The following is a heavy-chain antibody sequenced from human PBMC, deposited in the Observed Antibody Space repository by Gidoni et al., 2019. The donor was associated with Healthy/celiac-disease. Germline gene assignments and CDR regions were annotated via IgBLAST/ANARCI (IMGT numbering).Heavy chain of an antibody. CDR1: GGSISSYY. J-gene: IGHJ6*03. V-gene: IGHV4-4*07. Sequence: QVQLQESGPGLVKPSETLSLTCTVSGGSISSYYWSWIRQPAGKGLEWSGRIYISGSTNYNPSLKSRVTMSVDTSKNQFSLKLSSVTAADTAVYYCARGSSRLVYYYYMDVWGKGTTVTVSS. D-gene: IGHD2-15*01. CDR2: IYISGST. CDR3: ARGSSRLVYYYYMDV.